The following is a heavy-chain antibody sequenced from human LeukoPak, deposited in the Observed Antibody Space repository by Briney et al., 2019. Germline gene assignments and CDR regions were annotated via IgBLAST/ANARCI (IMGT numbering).Heavy chain of an antibody. V-gene: IGHV3-30*02. Sequence: GGSLRRSCATSGFTFRNYGMHWVRQATGKGLEWVSFIWSDGNNRFYADSVKGRFTISRDNSKNMLYLQMDSLRPEDTAVYYCAKDPGASVSGFHMDVWGKGTTVIVSS. CDR3: AKDPGASVSGFHMDV. CDR1: GFTFRNYG. J-gene: IGHJ6*03. CDR2: IWSDGNNR. D-gene: IGHD2-8*02.